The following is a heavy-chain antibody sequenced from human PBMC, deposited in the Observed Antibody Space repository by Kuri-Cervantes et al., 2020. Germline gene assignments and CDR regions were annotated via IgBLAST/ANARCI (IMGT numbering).Heavy chain of an antibody. CDR3: ANQPPQRRVIPDYYGMDV. D-gene: IGHD3-10*01. J-gene: IGHJ6*02. CDR1: GFTFSSYG. Sequence: GESLKISCAASGFTFSSYGMHWVRQAPGKGLEWVAVISYDGSNKYYADSVKGRFTISRDSSKNTLYLQMNSLRAEDTAVYYCANQPPQRRVIPDYYGMDVWGQGTTVTVSS. CDR2: ISYDGSNK. V-gene: IGHV3-30*18.